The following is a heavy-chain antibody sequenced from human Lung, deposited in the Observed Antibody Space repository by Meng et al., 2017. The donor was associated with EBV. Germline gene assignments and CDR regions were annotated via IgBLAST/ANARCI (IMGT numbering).Heavy chain of an antibody. CDR1: GGSISSYY. D-gene: IGHD6-13*01. J-gene: IGHJ4*02. V-gene: IGHV4-4*07. Sequence: QVQLQESGPGRVKPSETLSLTCTVSGGSISSYYWSWIRQPAGKGLEWIGRIYTSGSTNYNPSLKSRVTMSEDTSKNQLSLKVNSVTAADTAVYYCARSSKWHEMWYWGQGTLVTVSS. CDR3: ARSSKWHEMWY. CDR2: IYTSGST.